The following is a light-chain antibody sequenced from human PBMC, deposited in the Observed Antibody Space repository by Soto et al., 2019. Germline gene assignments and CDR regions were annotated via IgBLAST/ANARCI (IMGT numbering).Light chain of an antibody. CDR1: QDITKY. CDR2: DAS. V-gene: IGKV1-33*01. Sequence: DIQMTQSPSSLSASVGDRVTITCQASQDITKYLSWFQQKPGKVPKLLIYDASELETGVPSRFSGSGSGTDFTFTIISLQPEDIATYYCQHYDNLPYTFGQGTKLEMK. J-gene: IGKJ2*01. CDR3: QHYDNLPYT.